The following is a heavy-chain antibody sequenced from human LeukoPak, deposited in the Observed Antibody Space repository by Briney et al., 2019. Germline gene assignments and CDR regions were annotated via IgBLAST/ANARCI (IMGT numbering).Heavy chain of an antibody. J-gene: IGHJ6*04. Sequence: ASVKVSCKASGYTFTSYGISWVRQAPGQGLEWMGWISAYNGNTNYVQKLQGRVTMTTDTSTSTAYMELRSLRSDDTAVYYCARDRPLLWFGELDLGRTYYYYGMDVWGKGTTVTVPS. V-gene: IGHV1-18*04. CDR2: ISAYNGNT. D-gene: IGHD3-10*01. CDR3: ARDRPLLWFGELDLGRTYYYYGMDV. CDR1: GYTFTSYG.